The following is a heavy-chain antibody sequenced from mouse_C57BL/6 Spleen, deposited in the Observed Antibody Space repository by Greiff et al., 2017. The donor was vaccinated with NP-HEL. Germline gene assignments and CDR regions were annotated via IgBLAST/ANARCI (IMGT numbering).Heavy chain of an antibody. CDR3: ARAYDGSSAGYYFDY. CDR2: INPYNGGT. V-gene: IGHV1-19*01. Sequence: SGPVLVKPGASVKMSCKASGYTFTDYYMNWVKQSHGKSLEWIGVINPYNGGTSYNQKFNGKATLTVDRSSSTAYMELNSLTSEDYAVYNCARAYDGSSAGYYFDYWGKGTTLTVSS. CDR1: GYTFTDYY. J-gene: IGHJ2*01. D-gene: IGHD1-1*01.